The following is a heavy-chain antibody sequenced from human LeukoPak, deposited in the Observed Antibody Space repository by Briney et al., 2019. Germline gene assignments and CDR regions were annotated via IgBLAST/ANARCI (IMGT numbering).Heavy chain of an antibody. CDR1: GGSISSSSYY. Sequence: KSSETLSLTCTVSGGSISSSSYYWGWIRQPPGKGLEWIGSIYYSGSTYYNPSLKSRVTISVDTSKNQFSLKLSSVTAADTAVYYCARHGVVPAAHTYNWFDPWGQGTLVTVSS. CDR2: IYYSGST. J-gene: IGHJ5*02. D-gene: IGHD2-2*01. CDR3: ARHGVVPAAHTYNWFDP. V-gene: IGHV4-39*01.